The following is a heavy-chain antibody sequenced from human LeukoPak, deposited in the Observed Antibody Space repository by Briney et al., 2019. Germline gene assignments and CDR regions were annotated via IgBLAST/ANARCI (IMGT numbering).Heavy chain of an antibody. CDR1: GFTFSSYA. D-gene: IGHD6-13*01. Sequence: PGGSLRLSCAASGFTFSSYAMHWVRQAPGKGLEYVSAISSNGGSTYYANSVKGRFTISRDNSKNTLFLQMGSLRAEDMAVYYCARDLGDSAAAGTPGYWGQGTLVTVSS. CDR2: ISSNGGST. J-gene: IGHJ4*02. V-gene: IGHV3-64*01. CDR3: ARDLGDSAAAGTPGY.